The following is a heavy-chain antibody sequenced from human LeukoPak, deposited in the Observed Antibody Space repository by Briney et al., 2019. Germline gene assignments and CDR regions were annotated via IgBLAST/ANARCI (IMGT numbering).Heavy chain of an antibody. D-gene: IGHD2-2*02. Sequence: PGGSLRLSCVASGFTFRSYWISWVRQAPGKGLEWVANIKQDGSEKYYVDSVKGRFTISRDNTKNSPFLQMNSLRAEDTAVYYCARGWGDCTTVSCYTGGDVFDMWGQGTMVTVSS. CDR1: GFTFRSYW. V-gene: IGHV3-7*01. CDR2: IKQDGSEK. J-gene: IGHJ3*02. CDR3: ARGWGDCTTVSCYTGGDVFDM.